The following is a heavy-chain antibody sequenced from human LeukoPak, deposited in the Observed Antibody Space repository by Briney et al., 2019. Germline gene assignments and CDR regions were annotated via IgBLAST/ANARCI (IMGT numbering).Heavy chain of an antibody. Sequence: GASVKVSCKASGYTFTSYDINWVRQATGQGLEWMGWMNPNSGNTGYAQKFQGRVTITRNTSISTAYMELSSLRSEDTAVYYCARGAYGSGYYYYGMDVWGQGTTVTVSS. CDR1: GYTFTSYD. CDR3: ARGAYGSGYYYYGMDV. J-gene: IGHJ6*02. D-gene: IGHD3-10*01. V-gene: IGHV1-8*03. CDR2: MNPNSGNT.